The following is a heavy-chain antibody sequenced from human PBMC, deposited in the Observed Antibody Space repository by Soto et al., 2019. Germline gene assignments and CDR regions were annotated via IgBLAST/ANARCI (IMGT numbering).Heavy chain of an antibody. J-gene: IGHJ4*01. CDR2: IYYSGSS. V-gene: IGHV4-31*03. CDR1: GGSISSWGYY. CDR3: ARGPPI. Sequence: SETLSLTCTVSGGSISSWGYYWSWIRQNPGKGREWIGSIYYSGSSYDTPSLKSRVTLSGERCKNQFSLKLGSVTAADTDVHYSARGPPIWGHGTPVTVSS.